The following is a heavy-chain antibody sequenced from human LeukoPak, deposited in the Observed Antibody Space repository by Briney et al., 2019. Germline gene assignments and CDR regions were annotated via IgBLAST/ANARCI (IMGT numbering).Heavy chain of an antibody. Sequence: GGSLRLSCAASGFTFSDYYMSWIRQAPGKGLEWVSYISSSGSTIYYADSVKGRFTISRDNSKSTLYLQMNSLRAEDTAVYYCARDQANGYYYDSSGYPLSWGQGTLVTVSS. CDR2: ISSSGSTI. CDR3: ARDQANGYYYDSSGYPLS. D-gene: IGHD3-22*01. J-gene: IGHJ5*02. V-gene: IGHV3-11*04. CDR1: GFTFSDYY.